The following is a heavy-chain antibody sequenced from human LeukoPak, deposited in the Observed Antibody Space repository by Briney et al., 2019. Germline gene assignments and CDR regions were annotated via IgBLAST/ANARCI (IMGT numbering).Heavy chain of an antibody. CDR2: ISAYNGNT. J-gene: IGHJ4*02. CDR1: GYTFTSYG. Sequence: GASVKVSCKASGYTFTSYGISWVRQAPGQGLEWMGWISAYNGNTNYAQKLQGRVTMTTDTSTSTAYMELRSLRSDDTAVYYCARNRRGYSYGPVDYWGQGTLVTVCS. V-gene: IGHV1-18*01. CDR3: ARNRRGYSYGPVDY. D-gene: IGHD5-18*01.